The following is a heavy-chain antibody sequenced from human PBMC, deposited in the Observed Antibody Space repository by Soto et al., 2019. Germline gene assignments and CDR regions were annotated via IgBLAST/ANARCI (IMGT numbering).Heavy chain of an antibody. V-gene: IGHV3-23*01. CDR2: ISGRGINT. CDR1: GFTFSSYA. J-gene: IGHJ4*02. Sequence: GGSLRLSCATSGFTFSSYAMGWVRQAPGKGLEWVAGISGRGINTYYADFVEGRFTIPRDNSQDTLYLQVNSLRAEDTAVFFCAKAHCSAADCYEYHFDSWGQGTLVTVSS. D-gene: IGHD2-21*02. CDR3: AKAHCSAADCYEYHFDS.